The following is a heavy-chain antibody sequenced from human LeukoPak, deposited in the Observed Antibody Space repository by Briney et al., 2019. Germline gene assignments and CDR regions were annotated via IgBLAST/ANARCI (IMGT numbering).Heavy chain of an antibody. D-gene: IGHD3-22*01. CDR1: GLTFSSYA. CDR3: ARAKEYYYDSSGYYYFDY. CDR2: ISSNGGST. J-gene: IGHJ4*02. V-gene: IGHV3-64*01. Sequence: PGGSLRLSCAASGLTFSSYAMHWVRQAPGKGLEYVSAISSNGGSTYYANSVKGRFTISRDNSKNTLYLQMGSLRAEDMAMYYCARAKEYYYDSSGYYYFDYWGQGTLVTVSS.